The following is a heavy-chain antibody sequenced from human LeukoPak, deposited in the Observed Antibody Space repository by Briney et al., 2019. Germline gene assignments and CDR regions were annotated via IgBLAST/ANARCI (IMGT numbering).Heavy chain of an antibody. J-gene: IGHJ4*02. D-gene: IGHD6-6*01. CDR1: GFTFSSYA. CDR3: VAPASSSTVFYFGY. Sequence: GRSLRLSCAASGFTFSSYAMHWVRQAPGKGLEWVSSISGSDGSTYYADSVKGRFTISRDNSKNTLYLQMNSLTAEDTAVFYCVAPASSSTVFYFGYWGQGILVTVSS. V-gene: IGHV3-23*01. CDR2: ISGSDGST.